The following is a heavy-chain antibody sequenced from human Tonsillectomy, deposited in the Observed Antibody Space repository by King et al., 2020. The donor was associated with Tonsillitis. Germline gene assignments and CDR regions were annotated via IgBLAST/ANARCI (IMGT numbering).Heavy chain of an antibody. D-gene: IGHD3-3*01. Sequence: VQLVESGGGLVQPGGSLRLSCAASGFTFSSYSMNWVRQAPGKGLEWVSYISSSSSTIYYADSVKGRFTISRDNAKNSLYLQMNSLRAEDTAVYYCARKFGYYDFWSGYYTLPEVDYYYMDVWGKGTTVTVSS. J-gene: IGHJ6*03. CDR3: ARKFGYYDFWSGYYTLPEVDYYYMDV. CDR1: GFTFSSYS. CDR2: ISSSSSTI. V-gene: IGHV3-48*01.